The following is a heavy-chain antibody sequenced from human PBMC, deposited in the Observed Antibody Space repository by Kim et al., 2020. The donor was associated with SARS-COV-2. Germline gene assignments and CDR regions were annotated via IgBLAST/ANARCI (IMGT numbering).Heavy chain of an antibody. D-gene: IGHD3-10*01. Sequence: GGSLRLSCAASGFTFDDYAMHWVRQAPGKGLEWVSLISGDGGSTYYADSVKGRFTISRDNSKNSLYLQMNSLRTEDTALYYCAKDIGSGAAYYYYYGMDVWGQGTTVTVSS. CDR2: ISGDGGST. CDR1: GFTFDDYA. CDR3: AKDIGSGAAYYYYYGMDV. V-gene: IGHV3-43*02. J-gene: IGHJ6*02.